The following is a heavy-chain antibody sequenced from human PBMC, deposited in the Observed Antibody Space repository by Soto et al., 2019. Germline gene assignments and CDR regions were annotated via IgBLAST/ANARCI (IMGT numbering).Heavy chain of an antibody. CDR3: ARGNFPYYYYYGMDV. V-gene: IGHV1-2*04. Sequence: QVQLVQSGAEVKKPGASVKVSCKASGYTFTGYYMHWVRQAPGQGLEWMGWINPNSGGTNYAQKFQGWVTMTRDTSISTAYMELSRLRSDDTAVYYCARGNFPYYYYYGMDVWGQGTTVTVSS. CDR2: INPNSGGT. D-gene: IGHD1-7*01. CDR1: GYTFTGYY. J-gene: IGHJ6*02.